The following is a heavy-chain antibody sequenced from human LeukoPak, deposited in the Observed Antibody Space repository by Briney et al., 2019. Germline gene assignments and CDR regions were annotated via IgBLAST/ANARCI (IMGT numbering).Heavy chain of an antibody. J-gene: IGHJ3*02. Sequence: QAGGSLRLSCAASGFTFSIYSMNWVRQAPGKGLEWVSYISSSSSIIYYADSVKGRFTISRDNAKNSLYLQMNSLRAEDTAVYYCARGLGYCSSTSCLRAAFDIWGQGTMVTVSS. CDR1: GFTFSIYS. CDR3: ARGLGYCSSTSCLRAAFDI. V-gene: IGHV3-48*01. CDR2: ISSSSSII. D-gene: IGHD2-2*01.